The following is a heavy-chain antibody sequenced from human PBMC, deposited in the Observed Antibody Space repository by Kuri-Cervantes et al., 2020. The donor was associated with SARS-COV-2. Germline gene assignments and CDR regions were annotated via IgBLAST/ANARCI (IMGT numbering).Heavy chain of an antibody. J-gene: IGHJ4*02. CDR2: IYHSGST. D-gene: IGHD2-15*01. CDR3: ARGSGYCSGGSCYPIDY. Sequence: SETLSLTCTVSGYSISSGYYWGWIRQPPGKGLEWIGSIYHSGSTYYNPSLKSRVTISVDTSKNQFSLKLSSATAADTAVYYCARGSGYCSGGSCYPIDYWGQGTLVTVSS. V-gene: IGHV4-38-2*02. CDR1: GYSISSGYY.